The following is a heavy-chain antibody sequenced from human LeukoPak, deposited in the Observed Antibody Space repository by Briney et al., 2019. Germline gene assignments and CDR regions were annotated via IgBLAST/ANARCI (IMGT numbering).Heavy chain of an antibody. J-gene: IGHJ6*02. CDR3: ARDLGGMDV. V-gene: IGHV1-69*04. D-gene: IGHD7-27*01. CDR1: GYTFTSYD. Sequence: SVKVSCKTSGYTFTSYDITWVRQAPGQGLEWMGRIIPILGIANYAQKFQGRVTITADKSTSTAYMELSSLRSEDTAVYYCARDLGGMDVWGQGTTVTVSS. CDR2: IIPILGIA.